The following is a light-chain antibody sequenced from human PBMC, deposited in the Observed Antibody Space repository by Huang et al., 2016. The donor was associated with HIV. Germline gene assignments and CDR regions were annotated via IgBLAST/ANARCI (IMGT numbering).Light chain of an antibody. CDR1: QSIANW. Sequence: DTQLTQSPSTLSASVGDRVTITCRASQSIANWLAWYQQKPGKAPKLLIYDAASLQSGVPSRFSGSGGTEFTLTISSLQPDDFATYYCQQYYSYPWTFSQGTKVEIK. CDR3: QQYYSYPWT. J-gene: IGKJ1*01. V-gene: IGKV1-5*01. CDR2: DAA.